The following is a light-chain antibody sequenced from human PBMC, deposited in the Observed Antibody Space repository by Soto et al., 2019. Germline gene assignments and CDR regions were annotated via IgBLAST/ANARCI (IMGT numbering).Light chain of an antibody. CDR3: QQYDNWPRT. CDR1: HSVTSN. V-gene: IGKV3-15*01. J-gene: IGKJ1*01. CDR2: GAS. Sequence: EIVMTQSPATLSVSLGERATLSCWASHSVTSNLAWYQQKPGQAPRLLIYGASTRAPGIPARFSGSGSGTEFTLTFSSLQSEDFAVYHCQQYDNWPRTFGQGTKVEMK.